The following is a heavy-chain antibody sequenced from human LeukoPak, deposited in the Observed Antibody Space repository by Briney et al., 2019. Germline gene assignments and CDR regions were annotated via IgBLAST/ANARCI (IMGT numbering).Heavy chain of an antibody. J-gene: IGHJ4*02. CDR3: ARGQRRLQDY. CDR1: GGSISSYY. Sequence: SSETLSLTCTVSGGSISSYYWSWIRQPPGKGLEWIGYIYYSGSTNYNPSLKSRVTISLDTSKSQISLKLSSVTAADTAVYYCARGQRRLQDYWGQGTLVTVSS. V-gene: IGHV4-59*01. CDR2: IYYSGST.